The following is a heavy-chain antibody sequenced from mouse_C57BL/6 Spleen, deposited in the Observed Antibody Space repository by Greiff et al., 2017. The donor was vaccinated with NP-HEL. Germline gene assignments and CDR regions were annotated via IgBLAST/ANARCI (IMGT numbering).Heavy chain of an antibody. D-gene: IGHD1-1*01. J-gene: IGHJ2*01. V-gene: IGHV1-59*01. Sequence: VQLQQPGAELVRPGTSVKLSCKASGYTFTSYWMHWVKQRPGQGLEWIGVIDPSDSYTNYNQKFKGKATLTVDTSSSTAYMQLSSLTSEDSAVYYCARFKIHGSSYSDCWGQGTTLTVSS. CDR2: IDPSDSYT. CDR3: ARFKIHGSSYSDC. CDR1: GYTFTSYW.